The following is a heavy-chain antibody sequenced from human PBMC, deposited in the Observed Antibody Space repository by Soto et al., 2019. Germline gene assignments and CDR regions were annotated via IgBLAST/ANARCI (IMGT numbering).Heavy chain of an antibody. CDR3: AREVGDRYCSGGSCPEDWFDP. J-gene: IGHJ5*02. D-gene: IGHD2-15*01. Sequence: GGSLRLSCAASGFTFSSYWMSWVRQAPGKGLEWVANIKQDGSEKYYVDSVKGRFTISRDNAKNSLYLQMNSLRAEDTAVYYCAREVGDRYCSGGSCPEDWFDPWGQGTLVTVSS. V-gene: IGHV3-7*01. CDR1: GFTFSSYW. CDR2: IKQDGSEK.